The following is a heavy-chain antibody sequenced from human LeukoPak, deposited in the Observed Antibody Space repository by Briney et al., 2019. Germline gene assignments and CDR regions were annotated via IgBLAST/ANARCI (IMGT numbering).Heavy chain of an antibody. CDR1: GFTFSTYA. CDR2: ISWNSGSI. CDR3: AKDDGGAFDI. Sequence: GGSLRLSCAASGFTFSTYAMHWVRQAPGKGLEWVSGISWNSGSIGYADSVKGRFTISRDNAKNSLYLQMNSLRAEDTALYYCAKDDGGAFDIWGQGTMVTVSS. V-gene: IGHV3-9*01. J-gene: IGHJ3*02.